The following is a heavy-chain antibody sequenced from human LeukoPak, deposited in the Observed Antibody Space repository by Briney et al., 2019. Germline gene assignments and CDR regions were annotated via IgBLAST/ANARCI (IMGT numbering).Heavy chain of an antibody. Sequence: GGSLRLSCAASGFTFSSYGMHWVRQAPGKGLEWVAFIRYDGSNKYYADSAKGRFTISRDNSKNTLYLQMNSLRAEDTAVYYCAKELAVAGALDHWGQGTLVTVSS. J-gene: IGHJ1*01. CDR2: IRYDGSNK. CDR1: GFTFSSYG. CDR3: AKELAVAGALDH. D-gene: IGHD6-19*01. V-gene: IGHV3-30*02.